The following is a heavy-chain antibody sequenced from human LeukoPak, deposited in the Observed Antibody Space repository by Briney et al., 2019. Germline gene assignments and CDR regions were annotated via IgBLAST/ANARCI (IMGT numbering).Heavy chain of an antibody. CDR2: ISRSSSTI. D-gene: IGHD3-10*01. CDR1: EFTFSTYN. CDR3: ARDPDGYLDGSGSYYIDY. V-gene: IGHV3-48*01. J-gene: IGHJ4*02. Sequence: GGSLRLSCVASEFTFSTYNMNWVRQAPGKGLEWVSYISRSSSTIYYADSVKGRFTISRDNAKNSLYLQMNSLRAEDTAVYYCARDPDGYLDGSGSYYIDYWGQGTLVTVSS.